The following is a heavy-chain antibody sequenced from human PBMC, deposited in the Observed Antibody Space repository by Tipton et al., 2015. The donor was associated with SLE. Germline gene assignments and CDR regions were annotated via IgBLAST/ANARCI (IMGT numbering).Heavy chain of an antibody. D-gene: IGHD6-13*01. V-gene: IGHV4-59*01. CDR2: IYYSGST. CDR3: ARGKGSWYYFDY. J-gene: IGHJ4*02. Sequence: TLSLTCAVCGGSFSGYYWSWIRQPPGKGLEWIGYIYYSGSTNYNPSLKSRVTISVDTSKNQFSLKLSSVTAADTAVYYCARGKGSWYYFDYWGQGTLVTVSS. CDR1: GGSFSGYY.